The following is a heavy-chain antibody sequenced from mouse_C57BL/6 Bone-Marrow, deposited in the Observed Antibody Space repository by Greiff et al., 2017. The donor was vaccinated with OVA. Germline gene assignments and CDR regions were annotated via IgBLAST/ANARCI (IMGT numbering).Heavy chain of an antibody. D-gene: IGHD1-1*01. CDR1: GYTFTSYW. CDR3: ARVGVLLLRWFAY. V-gene: IGHV1-64*01. CDR2: IHPNSGST. J-gene: IGHJ3*01. Sequence: QVQLQQPGAELVKPGASVKLSCKASGYTFTSYWMHWVKQRPGQGLEWIGMIHPNSGSTNYNEKFKSKATLTVDKSSSTAYMQLSSLTSEDSAVYYCARVGVLLLRWFAYWGQGTLVTVSA.